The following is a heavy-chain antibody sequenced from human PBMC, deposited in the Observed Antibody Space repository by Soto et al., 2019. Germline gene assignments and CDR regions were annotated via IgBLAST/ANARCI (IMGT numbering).Heavy chain of an antibody. Sequence: HLQLQESGSGLVKPSQTLSLTCAVSGGSITSSGYSWCWIRHPPGKGLEWVGYICPSGTIFYNASLNRRVTISVDTSNNRSSLRLSSVTAADAAVYYCAYYSAYAKYSFDYWGRGTLGTVS. J-gene: IGHJ4*02. D-gene: IGHD3-10*01. CDR2: ICPSGTI. CDR3: AYYSAYAKYSFDY. CDR1: GGSITSSGYS. V-gene: IGHV4-30-2*01.